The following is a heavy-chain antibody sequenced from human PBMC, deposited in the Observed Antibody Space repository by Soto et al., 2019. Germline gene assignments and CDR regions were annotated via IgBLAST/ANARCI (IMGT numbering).Heavy chain of an antibody. Sequence: GASGKVSCKASGYTFTSYGISWVRQAPGQGLEWMGWISAYNGNTNYAQKLQGRVTMTTDTSTSTAYMELRSLRSDDTAVYYCARAHTVVLPAPLDYYYGMDVWGQGTTVTVSS. CDR2: ISAYNGNT. D-gene: IGHD2-2*01. J-gene: IGHJ6*02. V-gene: IGHV1-18*01. CDR3: ARAHTVVLPAPLDYYYGMDV. CDR1: GYTFTSYG.